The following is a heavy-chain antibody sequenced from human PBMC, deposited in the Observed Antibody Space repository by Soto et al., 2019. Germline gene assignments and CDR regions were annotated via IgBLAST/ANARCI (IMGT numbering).Heavy chain of an antibody. CDR3: EREATKGTSRYYFDY. CDR1: GFTFSSYS. J-gene: IGHJ4*02. V-gene: IGHV3-21*01. CDR2: ISSSSSYI. Sequence: PGGSMRLSCAASGFTFSSYSMNWVRQAPGKGLEWVSSISSSSSYIYYADSVKGRFTISRDNAKNSLYLQMNSLRAEDTAVYYCEREATKGTSRYYFDYWGQGTLVTVSS. D-gene: IGHD2-2*01.